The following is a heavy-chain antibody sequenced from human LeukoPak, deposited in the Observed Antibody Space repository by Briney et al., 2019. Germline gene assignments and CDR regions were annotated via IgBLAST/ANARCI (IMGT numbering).Heavy chain of an antibody. J-gene: IGHJ6*03. D-gene: IGHD6-6*01. Sequence: GGSLRLSCAASGFAFSNYLMHWVRQAPRKGVEYVSAITGNGGKTYYVDSVQGRFTISRDNAKSTLYLQMNSLRAEDTAVYYCAKDRSWSSSSLYYYYMDVWGKGTTVTVSS. CDR2: ITGNGGKT. CDR1: GFAFSNYL. V-gene: IGHV3-64*02. CDR3: AKDRSWSSSSLYYYYMDV.